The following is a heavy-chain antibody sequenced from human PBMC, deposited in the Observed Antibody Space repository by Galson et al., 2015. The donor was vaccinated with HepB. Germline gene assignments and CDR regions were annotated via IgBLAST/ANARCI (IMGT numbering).Heavy chain of an antibody. CDR1: GLNVNINY. CDR2: ITYDGSGK. D-gene: IGHD2/OR15-2a*01. J-gene: IGHJ4*02. CDR3: TDFEVN. V-gene: IGHV3-30*03. Sequence: SLRLSCAASGLNVNINYMVWVRQAPGKGLEWVAVITYDGSGKYYADSVKGRFTISRDNSKNTLYLQIDSLSAEDTAVYYCTDFEVNWGQGTLVTVSS.